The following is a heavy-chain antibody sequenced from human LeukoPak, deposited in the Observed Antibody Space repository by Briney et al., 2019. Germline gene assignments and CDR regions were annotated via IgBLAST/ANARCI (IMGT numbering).Heavy chain of an antibody. J-gene: IGHJ4*02. V-gene: IGHV3-20*01. Sequence: GGSLRLSCAASGFTFDDYGMGWVRQAPGKGLEWVSGINWNGGSTGYADSVKGRFTISRDNAKNSLYLQMNSLRAEDTALYHCARNLRYFDWLLPDYWGQGTLVTVSS. D-gene: IGHD3-9*01. CDR3: ARNLRYFDWLLPDY. CDR1: GFTFDDYG. CDR2: INWNGGST.